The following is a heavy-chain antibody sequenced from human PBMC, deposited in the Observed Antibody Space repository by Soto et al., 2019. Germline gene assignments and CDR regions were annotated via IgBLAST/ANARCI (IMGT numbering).Heavy chain of an antibody. D-gene: IGHD3-22*01. CDR3: ARQALKIVGQNWFDP. Sequence: SETLSLTCTASGGSISSGGYYWSWIRQPPGKGLEWIGEINHSGSTNYNPSLKSRVTISVDTSKNQFSLKLSSVTAADTAVYYCARQALKIVGQNWFDPWGQGTLVTVSS. J-gene: IGHJ5*02. CDR1: GGSISSGGYY. CDR2: INHSGST. V-gene: IGHV4-39*07.